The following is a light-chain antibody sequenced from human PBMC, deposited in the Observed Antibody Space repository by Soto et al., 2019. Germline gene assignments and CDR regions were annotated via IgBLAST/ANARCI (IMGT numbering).Light chain of an antibody. Sequence: DIQMTQSPSTLSASVGDRVTITCRARQSISSWLAWYQQKPGKAPKLLIYDASSLESGVPSKFSGSGSGTEFTLTISSLQTDDFATYYCQQYNSYSYTFGQGTKLEIK. CDR1: QSISSW. CDR2: DAS. V-gene: IGKV1-5*01. CDR3: QQYNSYSYT. J-gene: IGKJ2*01.